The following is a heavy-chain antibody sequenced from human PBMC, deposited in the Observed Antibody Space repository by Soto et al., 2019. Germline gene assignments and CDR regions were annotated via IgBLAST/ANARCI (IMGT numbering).Heavy chain of an antibody. V-gene: IGHV3-30*18. J-gene: IGHJ4*02. Sequence: GGSLRLSCAASGFTFSNYAMHWVRQAPGKGLEWVALTSYDGNNEYYTDSVKGRFTISRDNSKNTLFLQMNSPRPEDTAVYYRAKEKGVFNWATSYFDYWGAGAIVTVYS. CDR1: GFTFSNYA. CDR2: TSYDGNNE. CDR3: AKEKGVFNWATSYFDY. D-gene: IGHD1-1*01.